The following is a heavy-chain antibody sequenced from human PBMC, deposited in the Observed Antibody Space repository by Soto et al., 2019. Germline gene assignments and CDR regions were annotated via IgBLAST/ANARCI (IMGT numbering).Heavy chain of an antibody. CDR2: IIPIFGTA. Sequence: ASVKVSCKASGGTFSSYAISWVRQAPGQGLEWMGGIIPIFGTANYAQKFQGRVTITADESTSAAYMELSSLRSEDTAVYYCARGGITMVRGAADNYYYYYGMDVWGQGTTVTV. V-gene: IGHV1-69*13. D-gene: IGHD3-10*01. J-gene: IGHJ6*02. CDR3: ARGGITMVRGAADNYYYYYGMDV. CDR1: GGTFSSYA.